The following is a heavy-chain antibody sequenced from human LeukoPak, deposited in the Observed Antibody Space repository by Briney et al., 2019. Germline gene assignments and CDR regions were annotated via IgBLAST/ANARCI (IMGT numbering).Heavy chain of an antibody. D-gene: IGHD3-22*01. J-gene: IGHJ4*02. CDR3: VRDRFGYSDY. V-gene: IGHV3-7*01. CDR2: IKPDGSEK. CDR1: GFTFSNYW. Sequence: GGFLRLSCAASGFTFSNYWMSWVRQAPGKGLEWVANIKPDGSEKYYVDSVKGRLTISRDNAKNSLHLQVNSLRADDTAVYFCVRDRFGYSDYWGQGTLVTVSS.